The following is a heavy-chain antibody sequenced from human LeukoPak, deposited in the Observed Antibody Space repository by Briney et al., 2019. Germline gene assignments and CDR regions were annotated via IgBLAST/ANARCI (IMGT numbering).Heavy chain of an antibody. V-gene: IGHV3-15*01. Sequence: TTGGSLRLSCEASGLTFSNAWMTWVRQAPGKGLEWVGRIKSKTDGGTRDYAAPVKGRFTISRDDSKNTAYLQMNSLKTEDTAVYYCPKVGGYYYDYWGQGTLVTVSS. CDR2: IKSKTDGGTR. CDR3: PKVGGYYYDY. CDR1: GLTFSNAW. D-gene: IGHD3-22*01. J-gene: IGHJ4*02.